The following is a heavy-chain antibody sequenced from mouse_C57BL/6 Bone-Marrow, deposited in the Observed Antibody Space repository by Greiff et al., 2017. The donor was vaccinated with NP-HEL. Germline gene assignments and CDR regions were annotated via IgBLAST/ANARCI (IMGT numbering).Heavy chain of an antibody. J-gene: IGHJ2*01. D-gene: IGHD1-1*02. CDR3: VKAVCDYGDFDY. V-gene: IGHV7-4*01. Sequence: EAAGFTFTDYYMSWVRQPPGKAPEWLALIRNKANGYTTEYTASVKGRFTISRDNSQNILYLQMNTLRAEDSATYYCVKAVCDYGDFDYWGQGTTLTVSS. CDR1: GFTFTDYY. CDR2: IRNKANGYTT.